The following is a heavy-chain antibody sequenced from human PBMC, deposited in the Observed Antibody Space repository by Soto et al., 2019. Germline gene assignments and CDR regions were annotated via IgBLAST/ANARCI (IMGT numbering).Heavy chain of an antibody. V-gene: IGHV3-48*03. D-gene: IGHD3-22*01. CDR3: ARVTTQGYGMDV. CDR2: ISSSGGTI. Sequence: GGSLRLSCAASGFTFTSYEMNWVRQAPGKGLEWISYISSSGGTIYYADSVKGRFTISRDNAKNSLYLQMNSLRAEDTAVYYCARVTTQGYGMDVWGQGTTVTVSS. CDR1: GFTFTSYE. J-gene: IGHJ6*02.